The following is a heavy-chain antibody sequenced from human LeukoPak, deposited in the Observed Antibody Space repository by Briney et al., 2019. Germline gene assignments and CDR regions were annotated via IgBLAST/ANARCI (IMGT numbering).Heavy chain of an antibody. Sequence: PGGSLRLSCAASEFTVSSNYMSWVRQAPGKGLEWVSVIYSGGSTFYADSVKGRFPISRHSSKNTMYLQMNSLRAEDTAMYYCATSAGEDFDHWGQGTLVTVSS. J-gene: IGHJ4*02. CDR3: ATSAGEDFDH. V-gene: IGHV3-53*04. CDR1: EFTVSSNY. CDR2: IYSGGST. D-gene: IGHD3-10*01.